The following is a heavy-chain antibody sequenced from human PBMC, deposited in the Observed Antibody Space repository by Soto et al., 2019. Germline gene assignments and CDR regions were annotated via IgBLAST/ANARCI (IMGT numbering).Heavy chain of an antibody. CDR2: FDPEDGET. CDR3: ATDLEYQLHYNWFDP. J-gene: IGHJ5*02. V-gene: IGHV1-24*01. D-gene: IGHD2-2*01. Sequence: GASVKVSCKVSGYTLTELSMHWVRQAPGKGLEWMGGFDPEDGETIYAQKFQGRVTMTEDSSTDTAYMELSSLRSEDTAVYYCATDLEYQLHYNWFDPWGPGTLVTVSS. CDR1: GYTLTELS.